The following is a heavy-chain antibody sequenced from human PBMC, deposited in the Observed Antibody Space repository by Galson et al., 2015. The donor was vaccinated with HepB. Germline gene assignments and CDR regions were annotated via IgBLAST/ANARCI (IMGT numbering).Heavy chain of an antibody. J-gene: IGHJ4*02. V-gene: IGHV1-8*01. CDR2: MNPNSGNT. D-gene: IGHD3-10*01. CDR3: ARGLAPRRRITMVRGVIITEFGY. CDR1: GYTFTSYD. Sequence: SVKVSCKASGYTFTSYDINWVRQATGQGLEWMGWMNPNSGNTGYAQKFQGRVTMTRNTSISTAYMELSSLRSEDTAVYYCARGLAPRRRITMVRGVIITEFGYWGQGTLVTVSS.